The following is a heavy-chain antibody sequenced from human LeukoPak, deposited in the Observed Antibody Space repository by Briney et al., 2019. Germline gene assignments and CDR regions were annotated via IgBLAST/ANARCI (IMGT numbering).Heavy chain of an antibody. Sequence: SETLSLTGTVSGGSISSDYWSWIRQPDGKGLEWIGRIYTSGSTNYNPSLKSRVTMSVDTSKNQFSLKLSSVTAADTAVYYCARRHDSSGYYFYWGQGTLVTVSS. V-gene: IGHV4-4*07. CDR1: GGSISSDY. D-gene: IGHD3-22*01. CDR2: IYTSGST. J-gene: IGHJ4*02. CDR3: ARRHDSSGYYFY.